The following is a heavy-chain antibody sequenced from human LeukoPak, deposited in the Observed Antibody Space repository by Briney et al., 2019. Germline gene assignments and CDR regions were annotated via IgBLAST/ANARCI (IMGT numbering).Heavy chain of an antibody. Sequence: SETLSLTCTVSGGSISSSDWWSWLRQPPGKGLEWIGSIYYSGSTYYNPSLKSRVTISVDTSKNQFSLKLSSVTAADTAVYYCARHNYGGGMGYWGQGTLVTVSS. D-gene: IGHD4-23*01. J-gene: IGHJ4*02. V-gene: IGHV4-39*01. CDR2: IYYSGST. CDR1: GGSISSSDW. CDR3: ARHNYGGGMGY.